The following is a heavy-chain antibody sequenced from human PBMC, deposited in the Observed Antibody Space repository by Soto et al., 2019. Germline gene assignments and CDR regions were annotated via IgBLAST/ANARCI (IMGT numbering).Heavy chain of an antibody. J-gene: IGHJ6*02. CDR3: ARDLLWFGESHYYYGMDV. CDR1: GYTFTSYA. D-gene: IGHD3-10*01. Sequence: QVQLVQSGVEEKKPGASVKVSCKASGYTFTSYAMHWVRQAPGQRLEWMGWINAGNGNTKYSQKFQGRVTITRDTSASTAYMELSSLRSEDTAVYYCARDLLWFGESHYYYGMDVWGQGTTVTVSS. CDR2: INAGNGNT. V-gene: IGHV1-3*05.